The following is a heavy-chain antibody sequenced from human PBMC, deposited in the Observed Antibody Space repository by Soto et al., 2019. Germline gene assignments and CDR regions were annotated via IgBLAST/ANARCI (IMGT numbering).Heavy chain of an antibody. CDR3: AKDPLVNWNYVSYCDY. V-gene: IGHV3-23*01. CDR2: ISGSGGST. D-gene: IGHD1-7*01. CDR1: GFTFSSYA. Sequence: GGSLRLSCAASGFTFSSYAMSWVRQAPGKGLEWVSAISGSGGSTYYADSVKGRFTISRDNSKNTLYLQMNSLRAEDTAVYYCAKDPLVNWNYVSYCDYWGQGTLVTVSS. J-gene: IGHJ4*02.